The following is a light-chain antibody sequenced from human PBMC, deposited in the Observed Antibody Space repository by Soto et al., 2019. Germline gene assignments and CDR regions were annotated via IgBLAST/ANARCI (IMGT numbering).Light chain of an antibody. CDR1: QSVSSSY. CDR3: QQYGSSLTWT. J-gene: IGKJ1*01. V-gene: IGKV3-20*01. CDR2: GAS. Sequence: EIVLTQSPGTLSLSPGERATLSCRASQSVSSSYLAWYQQKPGQAPRLLIYGASRRATGIPDRFSGSGSGTDFTLTISRLEPEDFAVYYCQQYGSSLTWTFGQGTKVEIK.